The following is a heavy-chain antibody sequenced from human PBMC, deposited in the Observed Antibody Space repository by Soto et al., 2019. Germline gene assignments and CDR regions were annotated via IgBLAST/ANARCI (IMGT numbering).Heavy chain of an antibody. CDR1: GGTFSTYA. CDR2: IIPLFGTA. V-gene: IGHV1-69*01. CDR3: ARPKGTYSSGYYYFDF. D-gene: IGHD6-19*01. J-gene: IGHJ4*02. Sequence: QVQLEQSGGEVKQPGSSVRVSCKTSGGTFSTYAINWVRQAPGQGLEWMGAIIPLFGTADYSQKFQGRVTLTADESPRTAYQALSSLRFDATAVYFSARPKGTYSSGYYYFDFWGQGTLVTVSS.